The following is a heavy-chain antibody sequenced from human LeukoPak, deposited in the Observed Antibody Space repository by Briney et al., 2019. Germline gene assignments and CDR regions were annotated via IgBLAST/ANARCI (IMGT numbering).Heavy chain of an antibody. D-gene: IGHD2-2*01. CDR2: ISSNEDST. CDR1: GFTFSSYA. CDR3: ADVYRCSTSCSYFDY. J-gene: IGHJ4*02. V-gene: IGHV3-64*04. Sequence: GGSLRLSCSASGFTFSSYAMHWVRQAPGKGLEYVSGISSNEDSTYYADSVKGRFTISRDNAKNSLYLQMNSLRAEDTAVYYCADVYRCSTSCSYFDYWGQGTLVTVSS.